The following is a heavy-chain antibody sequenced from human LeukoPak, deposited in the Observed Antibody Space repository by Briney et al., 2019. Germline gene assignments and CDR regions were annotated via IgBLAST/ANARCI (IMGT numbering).Heavy chain of an antibody. J-gene: IGHJ6*02. CDR1: GFTFSSYS. D-gene: IGHD3-3*01. CDR2: ISSSSSYI. Sequence: GGSLRLSCAASGFTFSSYSMNWVRQAPGKGLEWVSSISSSSSYIYYADSVKGQFTISRDNAKNSLYLQMNSLRAEDTAVYYCARDSDFWSGYYSTYYYYGMDVWGQGTTVTVSS. CDR3: ARDSDFWSGYYSTYYYYGMDV. V-gene: IGHV3-21*01.